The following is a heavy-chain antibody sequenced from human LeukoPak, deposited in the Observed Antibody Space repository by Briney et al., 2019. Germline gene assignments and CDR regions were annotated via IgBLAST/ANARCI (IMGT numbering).Heavy chain of an antibody. CDR2: IYYSGST. CDR1: GGSISSYY. V-gene: IGHV4-59*01. D-gene: IGHD2-2*01. Sequence: PSETLSPTCTVSGGSISSYYWSWIRQPPGKGLEWIGYIYYSGSTNYNPSLKSRVTISVDTSKNQFSLKLSSVTAADTAVYYCARKGVVLDYWGQGTLVTVSS. J-gene: IGHJ4*02. CDR3: ARKGVVLDY.